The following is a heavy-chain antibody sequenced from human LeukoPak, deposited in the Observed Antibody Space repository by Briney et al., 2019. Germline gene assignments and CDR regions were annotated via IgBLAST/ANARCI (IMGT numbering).Heavy chain of an antibody. Sequence: GGSLRLSCAASGFTFSSYWMSWVRQAPGKGLEWVANIKQDGSEKYYVDSVKGRFTISRDNAKNSLYLQMNSLRAEDTAVYYCAKDQDYYGSGRPGGMDVWGQGTTVTVSS. D-gene: IGHD3-10*01. J-gene: IGHJ6*02. CDR2: IKQDGSEK. CDR3: AKDQDYYGSGRPGGMDV. V-gene: IGHV3-7*01. CDR1: GFTFSSYW.